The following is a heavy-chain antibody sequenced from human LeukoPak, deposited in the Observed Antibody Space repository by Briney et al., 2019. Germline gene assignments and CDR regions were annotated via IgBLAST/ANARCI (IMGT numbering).Heavy chain of an antibody. CDR2: ISGNSADI. V-gene: IGHV3-21*04. J-gene: IGHJ4*02. Sequence: GGSLRLSCAASGFTFSHYTMNWIRQAPGKGLEWVSSISGNSADIYYADSLKGRFTISRDNAKNSLYLQMDSLRVEDTAVYYCAKGKRYPDYWGQGTLVTVSS. D-gene: IGHD1-1*01. CDR3: AKGKRYPDY. CDR1: GFTFSHYT.